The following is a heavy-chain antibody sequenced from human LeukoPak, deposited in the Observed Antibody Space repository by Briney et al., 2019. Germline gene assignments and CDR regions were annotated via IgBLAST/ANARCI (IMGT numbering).Heavy chain of an antibody. V-gene: IGHV3-30-3*01. CDR3: ARDSSSWYNYYYYMDV. CDR1: GFTFSSYA. Sequence: GGSLRLSCAASGFTFSSYAMHWVRQAPGKGLEWVAVISYDGSNKYYADSVKGRFTISRDNSKNTLYLQMNSLRAEDTAVYYCARDSSSWYNYYYYMDVWGKGTTVTVSS. J-gene: IGHJ6*03. D-gene: IGHD6-13*01. CDR2: ISYDGSNK.